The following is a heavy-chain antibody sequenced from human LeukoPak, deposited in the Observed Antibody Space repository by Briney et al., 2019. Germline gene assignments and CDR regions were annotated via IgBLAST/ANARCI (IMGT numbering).Heavy chain of an antibody. V-gene: IGHV4-30-2*01. CDR3: ARGYSSSRFFDY. CDR1: GGSISSGGYY. D-gene: IGHD6-6*01. J-gene: IGHJ4*02. CDR2: IYHSGST. Sequence: SETLSLTCTVSGGSISSGGYYWSWIRQPPGKGLEWIGYIYHSGSTYYNPSLKSRVTISVDRSKNQFSLKLSSVTAADTAVYYCARGYSSSRFFDYWGQGTLVTVSS.